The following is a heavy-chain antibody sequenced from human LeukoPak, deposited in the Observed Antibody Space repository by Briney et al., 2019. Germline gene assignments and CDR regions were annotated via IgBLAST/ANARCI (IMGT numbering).Heavy chain of an antibody. J-gene: IGHJ4*02. CDR1: GFTFSSYA. CDR2: ISGSGGST. V-gene: IGHV3-23*01. Sequence: GGSLSLSCAASGFTFSSYAMSWVRQAPGKGLEGVSGISGSGGSTDYADSVKGRFTISRDNSENTLYLQMNSLRVEDTAVYYCAKGGSSWFSYFDYWGQGTLVTVFS. CDR3: AKGGSSWFSYFDY. D-gene: IGHD6-13*01.